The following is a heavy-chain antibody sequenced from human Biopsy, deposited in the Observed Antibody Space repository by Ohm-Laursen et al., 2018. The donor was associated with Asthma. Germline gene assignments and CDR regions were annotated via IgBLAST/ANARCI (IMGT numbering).Heavy chain of an antibody. CDR1: GGTFNTYV. Sequence: VASVTVSCKSLGGTFNTYVIGWVRQAPGQGLEWMGGINSVFGTTTYPQKFQDRVTITADDSTSTVYMELSSLRSEDTAVYYCARKAGSCISRTCYSLDFWGQGTLVTVSS. V-gene: IGHV1-69*13. CDR2: INSVFGTT. CDR3: ARKAGSCISRTCYSLDF. J-gene: IGHJ4*02. D-gene: IGHD2-2*01.